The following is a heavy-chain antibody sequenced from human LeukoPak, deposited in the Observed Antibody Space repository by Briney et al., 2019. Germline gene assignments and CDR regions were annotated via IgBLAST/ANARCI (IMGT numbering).Heavy chain of an antibody. CDR3: ATDLTTRITIFGVVTKNYGMDV. J-gene: IGHJ6*02. Sequence: GASVKVSCKVSGYTLTELSMHWVRQAPGKGLEWVGGFDPEDGETIYAQKFQGRVTMTEDTSTDTAYMELSSLRSEDTAVYYCATDLTTRITIFGVVTKNYGMDVWGQGTTVTVSS. CDR2: FDPEDGET. D-gene: IGHD3-3*01. V-gene: IGHV1-24*01. CDR1: GYTLTELS.